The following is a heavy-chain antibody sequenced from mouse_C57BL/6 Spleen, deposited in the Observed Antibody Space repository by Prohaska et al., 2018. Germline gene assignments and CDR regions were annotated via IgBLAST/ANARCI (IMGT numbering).Heavy chain of an antibody. D-gene: IGHD1-1*01. CDR2: INPNNGGT. V-gene: IGHV1-26*01. CDR3: ARWGYGSSYWYFDV. Sequence: HGKSLEWIGDINPNNGGTSYNQKFKGKATLTVDKSSSTAYMELRSLTSEDSAVYYCARWGYGSSYWYFDVWGTGTTVTVSS. J-gene: IGHJ1*03.